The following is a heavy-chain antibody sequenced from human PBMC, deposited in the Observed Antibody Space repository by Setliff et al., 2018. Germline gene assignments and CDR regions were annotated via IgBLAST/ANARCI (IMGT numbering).Heavy chain of an antibody. D-gene: IGHD3-9*01. Sequence: TLSLTCTVSGGPITSGSFYWSWIRQPAGKKLEWIGRIHASGSPDYNPSFKSRVTISRDTSTNQFSLKLGSVTAADTAVYYCARERYFDWFFEDWGHGTLVTVS. J-gene: IGHJ4*01. CDR3: ARERYFDWFFED. CDR1: GGPITSGSFY. CDR2: IHASGSP. V-gene: IGHV4-61*02.